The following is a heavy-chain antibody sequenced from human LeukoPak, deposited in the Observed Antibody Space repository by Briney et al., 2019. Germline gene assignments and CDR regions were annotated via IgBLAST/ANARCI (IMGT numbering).Heavy chain of an antibody. Sequence: GGSLRLSCAASGFTFSSYWMHWVRQVPGKGLVWVSRINTDGSSTSYADSVRGRFTISRDNAKNTLYLQVNSLRAEDTAVYYCARGGRGILWLGELLLRGNDAFDMWGQGTMVTASS. CDR3: ARGGRGILWLGELLLRGNDAFDM. V-gene: IGHV3-74*01. D-gene: IGHD3-10*01. J-gene: IGHJ3*02. CDR1: GFTFSSYW. CDR2: INTDGSST.